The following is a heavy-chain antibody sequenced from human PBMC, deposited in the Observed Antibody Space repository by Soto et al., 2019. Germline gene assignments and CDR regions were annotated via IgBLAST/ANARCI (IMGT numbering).Heavy chain of an antibody. CDR3: AREVSPDSSGYYYGDDAFDI. CDR2: ISSSSSTI. J-gene: IGHJ3*02. V-gene: IGHV3-48*02. CDR1: GFTFSSYS. Sequence: EVQLVESGGGLVQPGGSLRLSCAASGFTFSSYSMNWVRQAPGKGLEWVSYISSSSSTIYYADSVKGRFTISRDNAKNSLYLQMNSLRDEDTAVYYCAREVSPDSSGYYYGDDAFDIWGQGTMVTVSS. D-gene: IGHD3-22*01.